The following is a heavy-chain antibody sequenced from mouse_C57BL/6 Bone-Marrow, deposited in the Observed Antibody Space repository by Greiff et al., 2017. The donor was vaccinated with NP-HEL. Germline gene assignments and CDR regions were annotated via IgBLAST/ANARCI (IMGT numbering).Heavy chain of an antibody. J-gene: IGHJ4*01. CDR3: ARDGSSRYYYAMDY. V-gene: IGHV3-6*01. D-gene: IGHD1-1*01. CDR1: GYSITSGYY. Sequence: EVQRVESGPGLVKPSQSLSLTCSVTGYSITSGYYWNWIRQFPGNKLEWMGYISYDGSNNYNPSLKNRISITRDTSKNQFFLKLNSVTTEDTATYYCARDGSSRYYYAMDYWGQGTSVTVSS. CDR2: ISYDGSN.